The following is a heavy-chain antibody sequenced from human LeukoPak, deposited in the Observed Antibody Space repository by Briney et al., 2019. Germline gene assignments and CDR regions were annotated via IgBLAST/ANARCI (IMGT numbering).Heavy chain of an antibody. CDR1: EFIFGNYW. Sequence: GGSLRLSCAASEFIFGNYWMSWVRQAPGKGLEWVANIKQDGSEKYYVDSVKGRFTISRDNSKNTLYLQMNSLRAEDTAVYYCAKGPTYYYGSGSYNYYYYGMDVWGQGTTVTVSS. CDR3: AKGPTYYYGSGSYNYYYYGMDV. V-gene: IGHV3-7*03. J-gene: IGHJ6*02. CDR2: IKQDGSEK. D-gene: IGHD3-10*01.